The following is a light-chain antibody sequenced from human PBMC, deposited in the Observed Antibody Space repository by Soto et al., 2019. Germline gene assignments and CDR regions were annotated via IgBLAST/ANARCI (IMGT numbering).Light chain of an antibody. CDR2: GVS. Sequence: QSALTQPASVSGSPGQSITISCTGTSSDVGDYKYVSWYQQVPGTAPKLLIYGVSNRPSGVSDRFSGSKSGITASLTISGLQAEDGADYYCSSYTNTYTLTTTSTLIIFGTGTKVTVL. CDR3: SSYTNTYTLTTTSTLII. J-gene: IGLJ1*01. CDR1: SSDVGDYKY. V-gene: IGLV2-14*01.